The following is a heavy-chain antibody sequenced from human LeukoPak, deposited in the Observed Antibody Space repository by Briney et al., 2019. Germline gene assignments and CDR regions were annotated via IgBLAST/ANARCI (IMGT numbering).Heavy chain of an antibody. CDR1: GFTFSSYS. CDR3: ARVGSSGAFDY. D-gene: IGHD3-22*01. Sequence: GGSLRLSCAASGFTFSSYSMNWVRQAPGKGLEWVSSISSSNSYIYYADSVKGRFTISRDNAKNSLYLQMNSLRAEDTAVYYCARVGSSGAFDYWGQGTLVTVSS. CDR2: ISSSNSYI. V-gene: IGHV3-21*01. J-gene: IGHJ4*02.